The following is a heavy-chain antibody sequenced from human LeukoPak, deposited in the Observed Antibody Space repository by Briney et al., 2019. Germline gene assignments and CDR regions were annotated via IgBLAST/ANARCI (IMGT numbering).Heavy chain of an antibody. V-gene: IGHV3-30*02. CDR1: GFTFSSYD. Sequence: GGSLRLSCAASGFTFSSYDMHWVRQAPGKGLEWVAFIRYDGSNKYYADSVKGRFTISRDNSKNTLYLQMNSLRAEDTAVYYCAKVPFYSNYALNWFDPWGQGTLVTVSS. CDR2: IRYDGSNK. CDR3: AKVPFYSNYALNWFDP. J-gene: IGHJ5*02. D-gene: IGHD4-11*01.